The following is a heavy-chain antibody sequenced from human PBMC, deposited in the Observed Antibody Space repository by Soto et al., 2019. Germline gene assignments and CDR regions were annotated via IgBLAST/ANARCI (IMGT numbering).Heavy chain of an antibody. J-gene: IGHJ6*02. Sequence: EVQLLESGGGLVQPGGSLRLSCAASGFTFSSYAMSWVRQAPGKGLEWVSAISGSGGSTYYADSVKGRFTISRDNSKNTLNLQMNSLRAEDTAVYYCAKVSAGNYYYGMDVWGQGTTVTVSS. CDR2: ISGSGGST. D-gene: IGHD6-13*01. CDR3: AKVSAGNYYYGMDV. V-gene: IGHV3-23*01. CDR1: GFTFSSYA.